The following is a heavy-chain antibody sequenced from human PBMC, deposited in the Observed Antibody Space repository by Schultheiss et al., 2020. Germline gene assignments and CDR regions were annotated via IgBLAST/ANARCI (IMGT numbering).Heavy chain of an antibody. CDR3: ARASSQRGMDV. Sequence: GGSLRLSCAASGFTFSSYSMNWVRQAPGKGLEWISYITSSSSTIHYADSVKGRFTISRDNSKNTLYLQMNSLRAEDTAVYYCARASSQRGMDVWGQGTTVTVSS. CDR2: ITSSSSTI. V-gene: IGHV3-48*01. J-gene: IGHJ6*02. CDR1: GFTFSSYS.